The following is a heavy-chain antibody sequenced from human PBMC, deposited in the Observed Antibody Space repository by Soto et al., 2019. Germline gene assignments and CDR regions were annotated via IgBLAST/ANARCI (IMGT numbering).Heavy chain of an antibody. V-gene: IGHV3-15*01. D-gene: IGHD3-9*01. CDR1: GFTFSNAW. CDR2: IKSKTDGGTP. J-gene: IGHJ4*02. Sequence: AGSLRLSCAASGFTFSNAWMSWVRQAQGKGLEWVGRIKSKTDGGTPDYAAPVTGRFTISRDDSKNTLYLQMNSLKTEDIAVYNCTTPHYDMLTGYYLDSWGQGTLVTVSS. CDR3: TTPHYDMLTGYYLDS.